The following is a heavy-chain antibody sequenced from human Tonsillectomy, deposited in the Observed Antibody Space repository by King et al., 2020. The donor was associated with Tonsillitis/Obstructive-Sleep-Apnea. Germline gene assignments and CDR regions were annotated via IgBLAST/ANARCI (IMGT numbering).Heavy chain of an antibody. CDR3: ARDTPNDFWSGLIYYYYYYMDV. J-gene: IGHJ6*03. Sequence: VQLVESGGGLVQPGGSLRLSCAASGFTFSSYWMHWVRQAPGKGLVWVSRINSVGSSTSYADSVKGRFTISRDNAKNTLYLQMNSLRAEDTAVYYCARDTPNDFWSGLIYYYYYYMDVWGKGTTVTVSS. D-gene: IGHD3-3*01. CDR2: INSVGSST. CDR1: GFTFSSYW. V-gene: IGHV3-74*01.